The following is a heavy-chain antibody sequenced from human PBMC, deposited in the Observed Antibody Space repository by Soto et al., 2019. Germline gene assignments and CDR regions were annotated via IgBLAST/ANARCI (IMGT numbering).Heavy chain of an antibody. D-gene: IGHD4-17*01. CDR3: SRSNNSTVTTPSFDS. CDR2: TNTDTGGT. CDR1: GYTFTDYY. Sequence: QVQLVQSGAEVKKPGASVKVSCKASGYTFTDYYIHWVRQAPGQGLEWMGWTNTDTGGTNYAQKFQGCLTVTTDTSITTAYMEVRRLTSAATAVDYCSRSNNSTVTTPSFDSWGQGTLVTVSS. J-gene: IGHJ4*02. V-gene: IGHV1-2*04.